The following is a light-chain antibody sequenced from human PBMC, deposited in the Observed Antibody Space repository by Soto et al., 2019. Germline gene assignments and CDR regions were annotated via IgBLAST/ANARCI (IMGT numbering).Light chain of an antibody. CDR2: EVS. CDR1: SRDVGSYNY. Sequence: QSALTQPPCASGSPGQSVTISCTGTSRDVGSYNYVSWYQQYPGQAPKLTIYEVSKRPSGVPDRFSGSKSGDTAYLTVSGVQTEDEADYYWSSYGGSDNLLFGGGTQLTVL. J-gene: IGLJ3*02. CDR3: SSYGGSDNLL. V-gene: IGLV2-8*01.